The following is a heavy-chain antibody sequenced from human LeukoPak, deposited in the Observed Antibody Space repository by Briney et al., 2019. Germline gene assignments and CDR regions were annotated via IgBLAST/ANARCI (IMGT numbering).Heavy chain of an antibody. V-gene: IGHV1-69*04. CDR2: IIPIFGIA. D-gene: IGHD3-22*01. J-gene: IGHJ4*02. CDR3: ARGGDYYDSSGYYPPFDY. Sequence: ASVNVSCKSSGCTFTSYAISWVRQAPGQGLEWMGRIIPIFGIANYAQKFQGRVTITADKSTSTAYVELSSLRSEDTAVYYCARGGDYYDSSGYYPPFDYWGQGTLVTVSS. CDR1: GCTFTSYA.